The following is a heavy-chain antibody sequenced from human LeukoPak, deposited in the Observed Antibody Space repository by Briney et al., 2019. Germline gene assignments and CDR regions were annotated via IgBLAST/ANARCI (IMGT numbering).Heavy chain of an antibody. J-gene: IGHJ4*02. Sequence: ASVKVSCKASGYTFTTYAIHWVRQAPGQGLEWMGWISAYNGNTNYAQKLQGRVTMTTDTSTSTAYMELRSLRSDDTAVYYCARENSNPTLGVDYWGQGTLVTVSS. CDR3: ARENSNPTLGVDY. CDR1: GYTFTTYA. D-gene: IGHD4-11*01. CDR2: ISAYNGNT. V-gene: IGHV1-18*01.